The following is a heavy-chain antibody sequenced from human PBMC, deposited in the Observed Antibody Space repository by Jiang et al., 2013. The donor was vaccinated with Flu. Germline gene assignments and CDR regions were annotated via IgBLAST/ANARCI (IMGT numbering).Heavy chain of an antibody. V-gene: IGHV5-10-1*01. D-gene: IGHD2-2*02. J-gene: IGHJ2*01. Sequence: GAEVKKPGESLRISCKGSGYSFTSYWISWVRQMPGKGLEWMGRIDPSDSYTNYSPSSKATSPSQLTSPSALPTAVEQPEGLGHRHVYCARSPPHCSSTSCYNYWYFDLWGRGTLVTV. CDR1: GYSFTSYW. CDR3: ARSPPHCSSTSCYNYWYFDL. CDR2: IDPSDSYT.